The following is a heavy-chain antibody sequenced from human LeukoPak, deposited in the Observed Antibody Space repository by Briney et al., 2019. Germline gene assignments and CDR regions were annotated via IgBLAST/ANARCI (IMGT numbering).Heavy chain of an antibody. CDR2: IYYSGST. Sequence: SQTLSLTSTVSGGSISSGGYYWSWIRQHPGKGLEWIGYIYYSGSTYYNPSLKSRVTISVDTSKNQFSLKLSSVTAADTAVYYCARVDSGTPGFYFDYWGQGTLVTVSS. CDR1: GGSISSGGYY. CDR3: ARVDSGTPGFYFDY. V-gene: IGHV4-31*03. D-gene: IGHD3-10*01. J-gene: IGHJ4*02.